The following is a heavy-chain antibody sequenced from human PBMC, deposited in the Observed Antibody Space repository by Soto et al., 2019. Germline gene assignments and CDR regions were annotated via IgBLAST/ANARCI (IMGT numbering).Heavy chain of an antibody. CDR3: ARTHYDFWSGYYSAFDY. D-gene: IGHD3-3*01. V-gene: IGHV4-34*01. CDR2: INHSGST. Sequence: SETLSLTCAVYGGSFSGYYWSWIRQPPGKGLERIGEINHSGSTNYNPSLKSRVTISVDTSKNQFSLKLSSVTAADTAVYYCARTHYDFWSGYYSAFDYWGQGTLVTVSS. CDR1: GGSFSGYY. J-gene: IGHJ4*02.